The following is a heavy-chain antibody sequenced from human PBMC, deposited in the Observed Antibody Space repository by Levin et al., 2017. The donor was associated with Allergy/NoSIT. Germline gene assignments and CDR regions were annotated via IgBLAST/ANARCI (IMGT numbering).Heavy chain of an antibody. V-gene: IGHV3-43*01. J-gene: IGHJ4*02. Sequence: GGSLRLSCAASGFTFDDYTMHWVRQAPGKGLEWVSLISWDGATTYYADSVKGRFTISRDNSKNSLYLQMDSLRTEDTALYYCASDRGSGYFDYWGQGTLVTVSS. CDR3: ASDRGSGYFDY. CDR2: ISWDGATT. CDR1: GFTFDDYT. D-gene: IGHD3-10*01.